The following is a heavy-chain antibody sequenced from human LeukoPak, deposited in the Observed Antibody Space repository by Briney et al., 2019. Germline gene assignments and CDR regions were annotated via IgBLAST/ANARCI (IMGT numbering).Heavy chain of an antibody. Sequence: PGGSLRLSCAASGFTFSSYAMSWVRQAPGKGLEWVSAISGSGGSTYYADSVKGRLTISRDNSKNTLYLKMNSLRAEDTAVYYCAKDCSSTSCYDAFDIWGQGTMVTVSS. CDR3: AKDCSSTSCYDAFDI. CDR1: GFTFSSYA. V-gene: IGHV3-23*01. J-gene: IGHJ3*02. CDR2: ISGSGGST. D-gene: IGHD2-2*01.